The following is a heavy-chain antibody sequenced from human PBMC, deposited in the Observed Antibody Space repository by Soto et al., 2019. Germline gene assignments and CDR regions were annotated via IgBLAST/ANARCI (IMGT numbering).Heavy chain of an antibody. V-gene: IGHV1-69*13. CDR2: IVPIFGTA. CDR1: GGTFSSYA. J-gene: IGHJ4*02. D-gene: IGHD2-2*02. Sequence: SVKVSCKASGGTFSSYAISWVRQAPGQGLEWMGGIVPIFGTANYAQKFQGRVTITADESTSTAYMELSSLRSEDTAVYYCARGVRGYCSSTSCYTHLGYWGQGTLVTVSS. CDR3: ARGVRGYCSSTSCYTHLGY.